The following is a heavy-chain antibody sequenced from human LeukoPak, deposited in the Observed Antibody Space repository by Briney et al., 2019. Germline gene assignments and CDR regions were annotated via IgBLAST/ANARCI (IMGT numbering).Heavy chain of an antibody. D-gene: IGHD1-26*01. CDR1: GGSFSGYY. Sequence: PSETLSLTCAVHGGSFSGYYWSWIRQPPGKGLEWIGEINHSGSTNYNPSLKSRVTISVDTSKNQFSLKLSSVTAADTAVYYCARGKLRQGLDYWGQGTLVTVSS. CDR3: ARGKLRQGLDY. V-gene: IGHV4-34*01. J-gene: IGHJ4*02. CDR2: INHSGST.